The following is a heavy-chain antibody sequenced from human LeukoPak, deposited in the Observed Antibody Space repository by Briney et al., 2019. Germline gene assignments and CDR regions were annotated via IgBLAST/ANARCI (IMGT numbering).Heavy chain of an antibody. CDR3: AKYSSSSNYYYGMDV. CDR1: GFSFSSYG. D-gene: IGHD6-13*01. Sequence: PGGSLRLSCVASGFSFSSYGVPWVRQAPGKGLEWVAVILYDGSNKYYADSVKGRFTISRDNSKNTLYLQMNSLRAEDTAVYFCAKYSSSSNYYYGMDVWGQGTTATVSS. J-gene: IGHJ6*02. CDR2: ILYDGSNK. V-gene: IGHV3-30*18.